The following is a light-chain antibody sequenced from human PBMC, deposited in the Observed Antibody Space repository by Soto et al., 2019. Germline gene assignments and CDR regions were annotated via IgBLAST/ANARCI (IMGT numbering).Light chain of an antibody. V-gene: IGLV1-51*01. CDR3: GTWDSNLRAVV. CDR1: SSNIGGNS. CDR2: DDN. Sequence: QSVLTQPPSVSAAPGQKVTISCSGSSSNIGGNSVSWYQQLPGTAPKLLIYDDNKRPSGIPDRFSGSKSGTSATLDITGLRTGDEADYYCGTWDSNLRAVVFGAGTQLTVL. J-gene: IGLJ2*01.